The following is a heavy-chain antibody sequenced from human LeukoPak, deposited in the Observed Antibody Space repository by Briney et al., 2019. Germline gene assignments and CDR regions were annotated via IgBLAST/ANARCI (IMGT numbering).Heavy chain of an antibody. CDR3: AKGSGINHYHWIDP. V-gene: IGHV3-23*01. D-gene: IGHD1-14*01. J-gene: IGHJ5*02. CDR2: ISGGGGST. CDR1: EFTFSNYV. Sequence: GGSLRLSCAASEFTFSNYVMNWVRQAPGKGLERVSGISGGGGSTYYADSVKGRFTISRDNSKNTLCLQMDSLRAEDTALYYCAKGSGINHYHWIDPWGQGTLVTVSS.